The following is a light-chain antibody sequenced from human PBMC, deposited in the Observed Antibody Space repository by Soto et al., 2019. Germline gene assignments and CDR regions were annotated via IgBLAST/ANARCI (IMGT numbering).Light chain of an antibody. V-gene: IGKV1-5*03. J-gene: IGKJ1*01. CDR1: QRISSW. CDR3: QQYNGGWT. CDR2: KAS. Sequence: DIQMTQPPSTLAASVGDRVTITCRASQRISSWLAWYQQKPGKAPKLLIYKASSLESGVPSRYSGSGSGTEFTLTISSLQPDDFATYYCQQYNGGWTFGQGTKVEIK.